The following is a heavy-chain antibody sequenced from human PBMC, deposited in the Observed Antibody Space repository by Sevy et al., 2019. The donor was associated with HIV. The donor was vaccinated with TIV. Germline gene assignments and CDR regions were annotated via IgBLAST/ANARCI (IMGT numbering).Heavy chain of an antibody. D-gene: IGHD1-1*01. J-gene: IGHJ1*01. CDR2: ISFDATNK. V-gene: IGHV3-30-3*01. Sequence: GGSLRLSCAASGFTFNRYSMHWVRQAPGKGLEWVATISFDATNKHYPDSVKGRFTISRDNFQNSLFLQMDSLRPEDTAVYYCALERLSSDVAEYFQNGGQGTLVTVSS. CDR1: GFTFNRYS. CDR3: ALERLSSDVAEYFQN.